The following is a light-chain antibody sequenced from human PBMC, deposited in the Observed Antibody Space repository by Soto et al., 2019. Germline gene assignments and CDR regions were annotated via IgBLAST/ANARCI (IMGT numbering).Light chain of an antibody. Sequence: VLTQSPGTLSLSPGERATLSCRASQSVSSNLAWYQQKPGLAPTLLISDASSRASGVPERFTGGGSGTDFTLTIRRLEPEDFGIYYCQQSHSSPRTFGQGTTV. CDR1: QSVSSN. CDR3: QQSHSSPRT. J-gene: IGKJ1*01. V-gene: IGKV3D-20*02. CDR2: DAS.